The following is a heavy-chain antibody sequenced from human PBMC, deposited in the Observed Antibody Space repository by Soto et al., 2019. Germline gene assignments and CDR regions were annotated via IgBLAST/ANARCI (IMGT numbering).Heavy chain of an antibody. CDR3: AGVCCFNGLCHTAAYAMDV. V-gene: IGHV1-69*13. Sequence: GASVNVSCKASGDVFRRYGINWVRQATGQGVDWMGGMIPISGTTNYAQKFQGRVALTADEYTHTVYMELSRLSSEDTAVYFCAGVCCFNGLCHTAAYAMDVWGQGTTVTVSS. J-gene: IGHJ6*02. D-gene: IGHD2-8*01. CDR1: GDVFRRYG. CDR2: MIPISGTT.